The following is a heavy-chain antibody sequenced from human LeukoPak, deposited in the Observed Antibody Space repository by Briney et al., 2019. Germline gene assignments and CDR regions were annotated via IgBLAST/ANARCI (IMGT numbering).Heavy chain of an antibody. CDR2: ISAYNGNT. CDR3: ARDSGSYYGGGGYYFDY. J-gene: IGHJ4*02. Sequence: ASVKVSCKASGYTFTSYGISGVRQAPGQGLEWMGWISAYNGNTDYAQKLQGRVTMTTDTSTSTAYMELRSLRSDDTAVYYCARDSGSYYGGGGYYFDYWGQGTLVTVSS. D-gene: IGHD1-26*01. CDR1: GYTFTSYG. V-gene: IGHV1-18*01.